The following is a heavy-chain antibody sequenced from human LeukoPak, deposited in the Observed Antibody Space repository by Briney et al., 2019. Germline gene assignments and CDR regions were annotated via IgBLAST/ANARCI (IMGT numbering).Heavy chain of an antibody. V-gene: IGHV1-46*01. D-gene: IGHD3-22*01. CDR2: INPSGGST. J-gene: IGHJ4*02. CDR1: GYTFTSYY. Sequence: ASVKVSCKASGYTFTSYYMHWVRQAPGQGLEWMGVINPSGGSTSYAQKFQGRVTMTRDTSTSTVYMELSSLRSEDTAVYYCARVGGYDSSGYYFDYWGQGTLVTVSS. CDR3: ARVGGYDSSGYYFDY.